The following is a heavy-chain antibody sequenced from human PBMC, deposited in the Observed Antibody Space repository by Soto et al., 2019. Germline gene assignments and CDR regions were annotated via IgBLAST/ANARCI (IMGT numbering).Heavy chain of an antibody. Sequence: PGGSPRLSCAASGLTFSSYWMSWVRQDPGKGLEWVANIKQDGSEKYYVDSVKGRFTISRDNAKNSLYLQMNSLRAEDTAVYYCAREPHDFWSGYYGYWGQGTLVTVSS. CDR2: IKQDGSEK. V-gene: IGHV3-7*01. D-gene: IGHD3-3*01. CDR3: AREPHDFWSGYYGY. J-gene: IGHJ4*02. CDR1: GLTFSSYW.